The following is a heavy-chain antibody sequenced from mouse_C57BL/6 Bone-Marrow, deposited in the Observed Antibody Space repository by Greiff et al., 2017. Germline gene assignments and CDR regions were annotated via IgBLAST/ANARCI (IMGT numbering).Heavy chain of an antibody. J-gene: IGHJ4*01. V-gene: IGHV1-52*01. D-gene: IGHD1-1*01. CDR2: IDPSDSET. Sequence: QVQLQQPGAELVRPGSSVKLSCKASGYTFTSYWMHWVKQRPIQGLEWIGNIDPSDSETHYNQKFKDKATLTVDKSSSTAYMQLSSLTSEDSAVYYCARRGITTVVATDAMDYWGQGTSVTVSS. CDR1: GYTFTSYW. CDR3: ARRGITTVVATDAMDY.